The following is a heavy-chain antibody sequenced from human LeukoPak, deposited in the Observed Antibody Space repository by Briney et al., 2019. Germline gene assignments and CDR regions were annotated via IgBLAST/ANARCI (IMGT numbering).Heavy chain of an antibody. CDR3: VRPKTGDEGAFDI. J-gene: IGHJ3*02. V-gene: IGHV1-69*05. CDR2: IIPIFGTA. Sequence: ASVKVSCKASGGTFSSYAISWVRQAPGQGLEWMGGIIPIFGTANYAQKFQGRVTITTDESTSTAYMELSSLRSEDTAVYYCVRPKTGDEGAFDIWGQGTMVTVSS. CDR1: GGTFSSYA. D-gene: IGHD7-27*01.